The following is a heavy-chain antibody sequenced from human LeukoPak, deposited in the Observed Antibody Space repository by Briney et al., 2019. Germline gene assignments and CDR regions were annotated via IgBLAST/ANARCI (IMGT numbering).Heavy chain of an antibody. CDR1: GFTFSSYG. CDR2: ISYDGSNK. CDR3: AKDRAVAGTTFDY. J-gene: IGHJ4*02. V-gene: IGHV3-30*18. D-gene: IGHD6-19*01. Sequence: PGGSLRLSCAASGFTFSSYGMHWVRQAPGKGLEWVAVISYDGSNKYYADSVKGRFTISRDNSKNTLYLQMNSLRAEDTAVYYCAKDRAVAGTTFDYWGQGTLVTVSS.